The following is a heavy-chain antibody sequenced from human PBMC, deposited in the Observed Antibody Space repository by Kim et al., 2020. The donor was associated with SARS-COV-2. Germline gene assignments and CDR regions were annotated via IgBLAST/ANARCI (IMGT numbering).Heavy chain of an antibody. D-gene: IGHD3-22*01. V-gene: IGHV5-51*01. CDR2: IYPGDSDT. Sequence: GESLKISCKGSGYSFTSYWIGWVRQMPGKGLEWMGIIYPGDSDTRYSPSFQGQVTISADKSISTAYLQWSSLKASDTAMYYCARHKRYYDSSGYWGYFDYWGQGTLVTVSS. CDR3: ARHKRYYDSSGYWGYFDY. J-gene: IGHJ4*02. CDR1: GYSFTSYW.